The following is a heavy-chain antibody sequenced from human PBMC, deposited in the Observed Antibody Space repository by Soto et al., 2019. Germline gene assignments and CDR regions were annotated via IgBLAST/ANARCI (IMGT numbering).Heavy chain of an antibody. V-gene: IGHV1-69*06. D-gene: IGHD3-3*01. Sequence: QVQLVQSGAEVKKPGSSVKVSCKASGGTFSSYAISWVRQAPGQGLEWMGGIIPIFGTANYAQKFQGRVTITADKSTSTAYMELSSLRSEDTAVYCCAEAASITIFGVVTPYYYYGMDVWGQGTTVTVSS. CDR1: GGTFSSYA. CDR3: AEAASITIFGVVTPYYYYGMDV. CDR2: IIPIFGTA. J-gene: IGHJ6*02.